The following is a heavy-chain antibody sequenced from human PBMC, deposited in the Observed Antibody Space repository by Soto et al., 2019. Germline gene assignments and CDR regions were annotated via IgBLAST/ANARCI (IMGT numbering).Heavy chain of an antibody. V-gene: IGHV4-59*08. CDR3: ARPYYYDSSGPDAFDI. CDR2: IYYSGST. Sequence: PSETLSLTCTVSGGSISSYYWSWIRQPPGKGLEWIGYIYYSGSTNYNPSLKSRVTISVDTSKNQFSLKLSSVTAADTAVYYCARPYYYDSSGPDAFDIWGQGTMVT. D-gene: IGHD3-22*01. J-gene: IGHJ3*02. CDR1: GGSISSYY.